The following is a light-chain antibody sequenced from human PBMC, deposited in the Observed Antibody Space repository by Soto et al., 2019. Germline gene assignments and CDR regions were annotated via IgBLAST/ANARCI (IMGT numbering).Light chain of an antibody. Sequence: QSVLTQPPSASGTPGQRVTISCSGSSSNIGSNNVQRYQQAPGTAPKLLIYSNNQRPSGVPDRLSGSKSGTSASLAISGLQSEDDAEYYCAGWDDILNGVVFGGGTKVTVL. J-gene: IGLJ2*01. V-gene: IGLV1-44*01. CDR3: AGWDDILNGVV. CDR2: SNN. CDR1: SSNIGSNN.